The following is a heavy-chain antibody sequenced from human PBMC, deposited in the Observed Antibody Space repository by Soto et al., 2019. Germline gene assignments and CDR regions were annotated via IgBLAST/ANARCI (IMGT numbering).Heavy chain of an antibody. V-gene: IGHV4-4*02. CDR2: IYHSGST. J-gene: IGHJ5*02. D-gene: IGHD4-17*01. Sequence: QVQLQESGPGLVKPSGTLSLTCAVSSGSISSSNWWSWVRQPPGKGLEWIGEIYHSGSTNYNPSLKSRVTTSGDQSKDQFPLKLSSVTAPDTAVYYWARYTTVNTGGGYWFEPWGQGTLVTVSS. CDR3: ARYTTVNTGGGYWFEP. CDR1: SGSISSSNW.